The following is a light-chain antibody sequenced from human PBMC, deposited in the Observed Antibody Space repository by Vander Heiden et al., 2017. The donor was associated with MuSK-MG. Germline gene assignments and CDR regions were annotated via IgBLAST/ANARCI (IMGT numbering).Light chain of an antibody. Sequence: EVVLTQSPATLSLSPGERATLSCRANQSVNSYLAWYQQRPGQAPRLLIYEAINRATGITARFSGSGDGTDFTLTISSLEPEDFAVYYCQQRSQAPPSPTFGGGTKVEIK. J-gene: IGKJ4*01. CDR3: QQRSQAPPSPT. CDR2: EAI. V-gene: IGKV3-11*01. CDR1: QSVNSY.